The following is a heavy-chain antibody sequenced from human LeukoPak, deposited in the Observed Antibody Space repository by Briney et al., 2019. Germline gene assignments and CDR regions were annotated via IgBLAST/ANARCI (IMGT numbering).Heavy chain of an antibody. J-gene: IGHJ4*02. CDR1: GFTFGSYW. Sequence: GGSLRLSCAASGFTFGSYWMSWVRQAPGKGLEWAANIKEDGSEKYYVDSVKGRFTISRDNAKNSLYLQMNSLSAEDTAVYYCARDFNVDYWGQGTLVTVSS. CDR2: IKEDGSEK. V-gene: IGHV3-7*05. D-gene: IGHD2-8*01. CDR3: ARDFNVDY.